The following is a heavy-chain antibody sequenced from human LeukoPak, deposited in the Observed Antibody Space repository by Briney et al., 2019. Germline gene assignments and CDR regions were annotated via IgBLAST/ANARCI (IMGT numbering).Heavy chain of an antibody. J-gene: IGHJ4*02. CDR2: SYASGST. D-gene: IGHD1-20*01. CDR3: ARGSGYNWNVFDY. CDR1: GGSINSYY. Sequence: SETLSLTCTVSGGSINSYYWTWIRQPAGKGLEWIGRSYASGSTNYNPSLKSRVTMSVDTSKSQLSLKLSSVTAADTAVYYCARGSGYNWNVFDYWGQGTLVTVSS. V-gene: IGHV4-4*07.